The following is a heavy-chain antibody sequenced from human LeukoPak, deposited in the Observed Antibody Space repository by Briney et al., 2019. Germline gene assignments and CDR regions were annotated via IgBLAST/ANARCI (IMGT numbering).Heavy chain of an antibody. Sequence: QAGGSLRLSCAASGFTFSSYGMHWVRQAPGKGLEWVAVISYDGSNKYYADSVKGRFTISRDNSKNTLYLQMNSLRTEDTAVYYCAKDPPDIVVVPAADDAFDIWGQGTMVTVSS. J-gene: IGHJ3*02. CDR1: GFTFSSYG. CDR3: AKDPPDIVVVPAADDAFDI. V-gene: IGHV3-30*18. CDR2: ISYDGSNK. D-gene: IGHD2-2*01.